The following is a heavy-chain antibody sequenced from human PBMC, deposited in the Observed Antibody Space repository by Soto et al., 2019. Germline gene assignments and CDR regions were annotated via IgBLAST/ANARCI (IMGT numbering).Heavy chain of an antibody. Sequence: SETLSLTCTVSGGSISSSSYYWGWIRQPPGKGLEWIGSIYYSGSTYYNPSLKSRVTISVDTSKNQFSLKLSSVTAADTAVYYCARERRVATTSYNWFDPWGQGTLVTVSS. CDR1: GGSISSSSYY. CDR2: IYYSGST. V-gene: IGHV4-39*07. J-gene: IGHJ5*02. CDR3: ARERRVATTSYNWFDP. D-gene: IGHD5-12*01.